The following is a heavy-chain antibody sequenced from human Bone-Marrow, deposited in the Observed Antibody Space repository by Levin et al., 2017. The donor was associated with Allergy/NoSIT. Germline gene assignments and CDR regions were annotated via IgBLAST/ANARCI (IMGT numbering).Heavy chain of an antibody. CDR1: GFTFSSYG. CDR2: ISYDGSNK. CDR3: AKDQGPVAGTSGNWFDP. J-gene: IGHJ5*02. V-gene: IGHV3-30*18. D-gene: IGHD6-19*01. Sequence: GESLKISCAASGFTFSSYGMHWVRQAPGKGLEWVAVISYDGSNKYYADSVKGRFTISRDNSKNTLYLQMNSLRAEDTAVYYCAKDQGPVAGTSGNWFDPWGQGTLVTVSS.